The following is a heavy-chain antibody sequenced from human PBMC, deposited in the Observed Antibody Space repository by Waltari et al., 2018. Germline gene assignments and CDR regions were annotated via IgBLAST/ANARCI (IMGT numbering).Heavy chain of an antibody. D-gene: IGHD5-12*01. CDR1: GGTFSSYA. J-gene: IGHJ6*02. CDR3: ASTQVATGPNYYYYGMDV. CDR2: IIPIFGTA. V-gene: IGHV1-69*01. Sequence: QVQLVQSGAEVTKPGSSVKVSCTASGGTFSSYAISWVRQAPGPGLEWMGGIIPIFGTANYAQKFQGRVTITADESTSTAYMELSSLRSEDTAVYYCASTQVATGPNYYYYGMDVWGQGTTVTVSS.